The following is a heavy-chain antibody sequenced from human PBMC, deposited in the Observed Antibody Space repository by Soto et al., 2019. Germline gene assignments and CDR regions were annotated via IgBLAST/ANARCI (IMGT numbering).Heavy chain of an antibody. Sequence: PGGSLRLSCAASGFSFSSYAMHWVRQAPGKGLEWVAVISYDGSNKYYADSVKGRFTISRDNSKNTLYLQMTSLRAEDTAVYYCAREPQAGDGYKRRADYGMDVWGQGTTVTVSS. V-gene: IGHV3-30-3*01. CDR2: ISYDGSNK. D-gene: IGHD5-12*01. J-gene: IGHJ6*02. CDR1: GFSFSSYA. CDR3: AREPQAGDGYKRRADYGMDV.